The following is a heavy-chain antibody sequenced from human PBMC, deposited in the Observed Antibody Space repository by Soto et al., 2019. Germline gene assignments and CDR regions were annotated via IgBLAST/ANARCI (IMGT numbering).Heavy chain of an antibody. CDR3: ARERGSGWYFDY. CDR2: IAYDGSNK. J-gene: IGHJ4*02. CDR1: GFTFSSYA. D-gene: IGHD6-19*01. V-gene: IGHV3-30-3*01. Sequence: QVQLVESGGGVVQPGRSLRLSCAASGFTFSSYAMHWVRQAPGKGLEWVAVIAYDGSNKYYADSVKGRFTISRDNSKNTLYLQMNSLRAEDMAVYYCARERGSGWYFDYWGQGTLVTVSS.